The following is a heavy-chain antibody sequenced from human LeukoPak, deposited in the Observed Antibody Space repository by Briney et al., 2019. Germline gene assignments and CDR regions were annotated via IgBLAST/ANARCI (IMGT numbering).Heavy chain of an antibody. J-gene: IGHJ4*02. V-gene: IGHV4-34*01. D-gene: IGHD6-19*01. CDR3: ATSPLGYSSGWHLDY. Sequence: SETLSLTCAVYGGSFRGYYGRGIRQPPGKGVEWSGEINHSGSTNYNPSLKSRVTISVDTSKNQFSLKLSSVTAADTAVYYCATSPLGYSSGWHLDYWGQGTLVTVSS. CDR2: INHSGST. CDR1: GGSFRGYY.